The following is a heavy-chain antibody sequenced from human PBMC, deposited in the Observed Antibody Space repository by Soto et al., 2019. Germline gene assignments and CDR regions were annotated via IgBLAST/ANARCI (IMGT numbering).Heavy chain of an antibody. D-gene: IGHD2-15*01. Sequence: EVQLVESGGGLVQPGGSLRLSCVASGFTFSNHWMSWVRQAPGKGLEWVANIKQDESVKTYVGSVRGRFTISRDNARSSLYLEMSSLREEDTAVYYCARDSYCKGDIWGQGTLVTVSS. V-gene: IGHV3-7*03. J-gene: IGHJ4*02. CDR1: GFTFSNHW. CDR3: ARDSYCKGDI. CDR2: IKQDESVK.